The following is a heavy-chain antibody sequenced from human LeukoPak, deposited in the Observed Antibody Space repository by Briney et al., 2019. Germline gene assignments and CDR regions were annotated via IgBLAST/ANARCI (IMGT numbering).Heavy chain of an antibody. CDR2: IYYSGST. D-gene: IGHD1-26*01. CDR3: AGRGSSPRYYFDY. CDR1: GGSISSGGYY. Sequence: SETLSLTCTVSGGSISSGGYYWSWIRQHPGKGLEWIGYIYYSGSTYYNPSLKSRVTISVDTSKNQFSLKLSSVTAADTAVYYCAGRGSSPRYYFDYWGQGTLVTVPS. J-gene: IGHJ4*02. V-gene: IGHV4-31*03.